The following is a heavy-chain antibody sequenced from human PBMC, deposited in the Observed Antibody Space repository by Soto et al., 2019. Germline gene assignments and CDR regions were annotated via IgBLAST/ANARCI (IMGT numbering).Heavy chain of an antibody. CDR3: ARIWGAAAGNWFDP. Sequence: GPTLVNPTETLTLTCTVSGFSLSNARMGVSWIRQPPGKALEWLAHIFSNDEKSYSTSLKSRLTISKDTSKSQVVLTMTNMDPVDTATYYCARIWGAAAGNWFDPWGQGTLVTVSS. J-gene: IGHJ5*02. CDR1: GFSLSNARMG. D-gene: IGHD6-13*01. V-gene: IGHV2-26*01. CDR2: IFSNDEK.